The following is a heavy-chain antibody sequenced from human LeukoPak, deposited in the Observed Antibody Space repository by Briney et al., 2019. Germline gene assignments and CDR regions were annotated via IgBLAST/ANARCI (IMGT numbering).Heavy chain of an antibody. V-gene: IGHV4-31*03. CDR2: IYYSGGT. D-gene: IGHD6-25*01. J-gene: IGHJ6*02. CDR3: ARGGYYYYYGMDV. CDR1: GGSISSGGYY. Sequence: PSQTLSLTCTVPGGSISSGGYYWSWIRQHPGKGLEWIGYIYYSGGTYYNPSLKSRITISIDTSKNQFSLKLNSVTAADTAVYYCARGGYYYYYGMDVWGQGTTVTVSS.